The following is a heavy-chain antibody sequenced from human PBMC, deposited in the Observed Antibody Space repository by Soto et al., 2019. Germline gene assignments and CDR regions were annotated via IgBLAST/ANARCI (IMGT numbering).Heavy chain of an antibody. J-gene: IGHJ4*02. D-gene: IGHD6-19*01. CDR3: ARGVAGLYYFDY. Sequence: SVKVSCKASGGTFSSYAISWVRQAPGQGLEWMGGIIPIFGTANYAQKFQGRVTINADESTSTAYVELSSLRSEDTAVYYCARGVAGLYYFDYWGQGTLVTVSA. CDR1: GGTFSSYA. V-gene: IGHV1-69*13. CDR2: IIPIFGTA.